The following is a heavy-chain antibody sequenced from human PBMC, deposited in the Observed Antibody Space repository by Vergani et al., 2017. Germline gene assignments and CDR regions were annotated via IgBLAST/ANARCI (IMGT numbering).Heavy chain of an antibody. CDR2: IYYSGST. D-gene: IGHD6-13*01. CDR1: GGSISSYY. V-gene: IGHV4-59*01. Sequence: QVQLQESGPGLVKPSETLSLTCTVSGGSISSYYWSWIRQPPGKGLEWIGYIYYSGSTNYNPSLKSRVTISVDTSKNQFSLNLSSVTAADTAVYYCARGGGIAADVDYWGQGTLVTVSS. CDR3: ARGGGIAADVDY. J-gene: IGHJ4*02.